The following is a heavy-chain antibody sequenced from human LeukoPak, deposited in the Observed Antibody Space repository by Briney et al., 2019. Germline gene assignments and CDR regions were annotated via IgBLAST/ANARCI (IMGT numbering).Heavy chain of an antibody. D-gene: IGHD3-3*01. CDR1: GFTFSSYG. J-gene: IGHJ4*02. V-gene: IGHV3-30*18. Sequence: PGGSLRLSCAASGFTFSSYGMHWVRQAPGKGLEWVAVISYDGSNKYYADSVKGRFTISRDNSKNTLYLQMNSLRAEDTAVYYCAKDQGGYYDFWSGYSSEYFDYRGQGTLVTVSS. CDR2: ISYDGSNK. CDR3: AKDQGGYYDFWSGYSSEYFDY.